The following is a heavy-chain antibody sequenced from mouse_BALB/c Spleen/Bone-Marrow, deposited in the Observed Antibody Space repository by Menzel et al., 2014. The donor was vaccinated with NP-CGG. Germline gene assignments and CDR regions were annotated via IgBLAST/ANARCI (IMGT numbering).Heavy chain of an antibody. CDR1: GFAFSSYD. CDR3: ARRRSYDYAFDY. D-gene: IGHD2-4*01. V-gene: IGHV5-9*02. Sequence: DVQLHESGGGLVKPGGSLKLSCAASGFAFSSYDMSWVRQTPEKRLEGVATIRRGGTDTYYSDSVKGRITISRDNARNPLYLQMSSLRSEDTALYYCARRRSYDYAFDYWGQGTPVTVSS. CDR2: IRRGGTDT. J-gene: IGHJ2*01.